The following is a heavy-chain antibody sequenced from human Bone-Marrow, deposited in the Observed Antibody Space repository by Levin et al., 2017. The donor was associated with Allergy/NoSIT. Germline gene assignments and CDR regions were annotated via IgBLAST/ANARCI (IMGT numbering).Heavy chain of an antibody. CDR3: ASKGPHDYGDHYYYYYMDV. V-gene: IGHV3-21*01. CDR1: GFTFSSYS. Sequence: GESLKISCAASGFTFSSYSMNWVRQAPGKGLEWVSSISSSSSYIYYADSVKGRFTISRDNAKNSLYLQMNSLRAEDTAVYYCASKGPHDYGDHYYYYYMDVWGKGTTVTVSS. J-gene: IGHJ6*03. CDR2: ISSSSSYI. D-gene: IGHD4-17*01.